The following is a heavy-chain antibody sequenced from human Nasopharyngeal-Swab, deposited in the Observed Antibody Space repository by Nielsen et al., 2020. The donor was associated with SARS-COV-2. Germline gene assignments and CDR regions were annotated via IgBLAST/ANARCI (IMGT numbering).Heavy chain of an antibody. CDR2: IRADSPDT. D-gene: IGHD4-17*01. V-gene: IGHV1-18*01. CDR3: ARGGPYGDYEPFDY. Sequence: ASVKVSCKASGYTFTSYGISWVRQAPGQGLEWMGWIRADSPDTDYAQNFQGRVTITTDTSTSTAYMELRSLRSDDTAVYYCARGGPYGDYEPFDYWGQGTLVTVSS. J-gene: IGHJ4*02. CDR1: GYTFTSYG.